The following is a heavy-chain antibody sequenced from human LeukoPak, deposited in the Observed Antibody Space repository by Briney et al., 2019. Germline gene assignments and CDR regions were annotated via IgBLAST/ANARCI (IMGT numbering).Heavy chain of an antibody. CDR2: IYYSGST. CDR3: ARGQAWTGTRTNRFDP. J-gene: IGHJ5*02. Sequence: SQTLSLTCTVSGGSISSGGYYWSWIRQHPGKGLEWIGYIYYSGSTYYNPSLKSRLTISVDTSKNQFSLKLSSVTAADTAVYYCARGQAWTGTRTNRFDPWGQGTLVTVSS. D-gene: IGHD1-1*01. V-gene: IGHV4-31*03. CDR1: GGSISSGGYY.